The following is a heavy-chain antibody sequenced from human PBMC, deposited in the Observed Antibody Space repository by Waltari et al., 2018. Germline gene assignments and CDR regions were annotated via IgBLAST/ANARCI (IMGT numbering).Heavy chain of an antibody. J-gene: IGHJ3*02. CDR3: AVTLPSSSSRYENHDAFDI. Sequence: EVQLVQSGAEVKKPGESLKISCKGSGYSFTSYWLGWVRQLPGTGLEWMGIIDPGDSDTRYSPSFQGQVTISADESISTAYLQWSSLKASDTAMYYCAVTLPSSSSRYENHDAFDIWGQGTMVTVSS. V-gene: IGHV5-51*01. CDR1: GYSFTSYW. CDR2: IDPGDSDT. D-gene: IGHD6-13*01.